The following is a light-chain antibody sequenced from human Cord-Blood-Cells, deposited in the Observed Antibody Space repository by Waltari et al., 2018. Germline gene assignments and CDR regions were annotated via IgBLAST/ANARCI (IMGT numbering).Light chain of an antibody. V-gene: IGKV1-5*01. CDR3: QQYNSYST. J-gene: IGKJ2*01. CDR2: DAS. CDR1: QSISSW. Sequence: DIQMTPSPSTLSASVGARVTIPCRASQSISSWLAWYQQKPGKAPKLLIYDASSLESGVPSRFSGSGSGTEFTLTISSLQPDDFATYYCQQYNSYSTFGQGTKLEIK.